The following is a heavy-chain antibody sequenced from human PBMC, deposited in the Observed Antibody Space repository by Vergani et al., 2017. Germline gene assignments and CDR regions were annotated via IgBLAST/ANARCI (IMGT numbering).Heavy chain of an antibody. V-gene: IGHV3-7*01. CDR1: GFTFSSYW. CDR3: TASYNWNYNDAFDI. D-gene: IGHD1-7*01. J-gene: IGHJ3*02. CDR2: IKQDGSEK. Sequence: EVQLVESGGGLVQPGGSLRLSCAASGFTFSSYWMSWVRQAPGKGLEWVANIKQDGSEKYYVDSVKGRFTISRDNAKNSLYLQMNSLRAEDTAVYYCTASYNWNYNDAFDIWGQGTMVTVSS.